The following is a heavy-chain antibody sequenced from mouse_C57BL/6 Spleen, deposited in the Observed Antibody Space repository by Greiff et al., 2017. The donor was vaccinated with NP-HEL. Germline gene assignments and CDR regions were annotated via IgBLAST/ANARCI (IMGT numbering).Heavy chain of an antibody. Sequence: EVQLVESGGGLVKPGGSLKLSCAASGFTFSDYGMHWVRQAPEKGLEWVAYISSGSSTIYYADTVKGRFTISRDNAKNTLFLQMTSLRSEDTAMYYCARPSLGYYEYDAWFACWGQGTLVTVSA. D-gene: IGHD2-4*01. CDR2: ISSGSSTI. CDR1: GFTFSDYG. V-gene: IGHV5-17*01. CDR3: ARPSLGYYEYDAWFAC. J-gene: IGHJ3*01.